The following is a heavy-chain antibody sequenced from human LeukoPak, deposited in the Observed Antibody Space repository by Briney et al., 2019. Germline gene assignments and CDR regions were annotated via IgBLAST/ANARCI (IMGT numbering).Heavy chain of an antibody. CDR1: GFTFSSYG. V-gene: IGHV3-30*03. J-gene: IGHJ4*02. CDR3: ARGGTMYYGSGNFDY. D-gene: IGHD3-10*01. Sequence: GGSLRLSCAASGFTFSSYGMHWVRQAPGKGLEWVAVISFDGRNKYFADSVKGRFTISRDNSKNTLYLQMNSLRAEDTAVYYCARGGTMYYGSGNFDYWGQGTLVTVSS. CDR2: ISFDGRNK.